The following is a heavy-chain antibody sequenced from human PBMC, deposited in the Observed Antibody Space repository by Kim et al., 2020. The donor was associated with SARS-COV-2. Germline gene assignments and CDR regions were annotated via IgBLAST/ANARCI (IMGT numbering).Heavy chain of an antibody. D-gene: IGHD3-3*01. CDR3: ARAGRDRVWSGYSYPYYYYGMDV. V-gene: IGHV1-2*06. CDR1: GYTFTGYY. J-gene: IGHJ6*02. CDR2: INPNSGGT. Sequence: ASVKVSCKASGYTFTGYYMHWVRQAPGQGLEWMGRINPNSGGTNYAQKFQGRVTMTRDTSISTAYMELSRLRSDDTAVYYCARAGRDRVWSGYSYPYYYYGMDVWGQGTTVTVSS.